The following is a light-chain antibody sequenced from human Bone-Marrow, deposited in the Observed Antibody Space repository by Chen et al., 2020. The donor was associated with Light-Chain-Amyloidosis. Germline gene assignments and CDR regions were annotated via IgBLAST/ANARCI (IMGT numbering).Light chain of an antibody. J-gene: IGLJ2*01. CDR2: RAT. V-gene: IGLV3-25*03. CDR1: DLPTKY. Sequence: SYELTQPPSFSVSPGQTARITCSGDDLPTKYAYWYQQKPGQAPVLVIHRATERPSGISERFSGSSAGTTAALTISGVQAEDEADYHCQSADSSGTYEVIFGGGTKLTVL. CDR3: QSADSSGTYEVI.